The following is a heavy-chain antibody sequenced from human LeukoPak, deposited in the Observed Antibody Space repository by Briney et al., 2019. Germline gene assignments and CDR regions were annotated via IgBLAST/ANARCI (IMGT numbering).Heavy chain of an antibody. Sequence: GGSLRLSCAASGFTFSSYSMNWVRQAPGRGLEWVSSISSGSNYIYYEDSLKGRFTISRDNARNSRYLQMNSLRAEDTAVYYCARDFMGVSTAWGQGTLVTVSS. D-gene: IGHD3-16*01. CDR3: ARDFMGVSTA. CDR1: GFTFSSYS. CDR2: ISSGSNYI. V-gene: IGHV3-21*01. J-gene: IGHJ4*02.